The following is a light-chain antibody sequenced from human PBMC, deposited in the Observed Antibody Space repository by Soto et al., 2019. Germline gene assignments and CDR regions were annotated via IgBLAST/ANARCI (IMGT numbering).Light chain of an antibody. V-gene: IGLV2-8*01. CDR3: SSYAGSNKLV. J-gene: IGLJ2*01. Sequence: QSALTQPPSASGSPVQSVTISCTGTSSDVGGYNYVSWYQQHPGKAPNLMIYEVSNRPSGVPDRFSGYKSGNTASLTVSGLQAEDEADYYCSSYAGSNKLVLGGGTKLTVL. CDR2: EVS. CDR1: SSDVGGYNY.